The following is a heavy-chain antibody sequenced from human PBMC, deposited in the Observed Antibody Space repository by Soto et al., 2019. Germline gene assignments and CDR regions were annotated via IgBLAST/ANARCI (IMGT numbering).Heavy chain of an antibody. V-gene: IGHV4-61*08. CDR1: GDSVDSVDYY. CDR2: IYYSGST. Sequence: SETLSLTCTVSGDSVDSVDYYWGWIRQPPGKGLEWIGYIYYSGSTNYNPSLKSRVTISVDTSKNQFSLKLSSVTAADTAVYYCARERGSYVAFDIWGQGTMVTVSS. D-gene: IGHD1-26*01. J-gene: IGHJ3*02. CDR3: ARERGSYVAFDI.